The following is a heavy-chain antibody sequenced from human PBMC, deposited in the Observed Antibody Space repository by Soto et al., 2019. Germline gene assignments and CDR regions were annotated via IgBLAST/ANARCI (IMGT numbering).Heavy chain of an antibody. V-gene: IGHV4-59*08. CDR3: GRRVGYYGSGSYSTAYYYYYGMDV. Sequence: SETLSLTCTVSGGSISSYYWSWIRQPPGKGLEWIGYIYYSGSTNYNPSLKSRVTISVDTSKNQFSLKLSSVTAADTAVYYCGRRVGYYGSGSYSTAYYYYYGMDVWGQGTTVTVSS. D-gene: IGHD3-10*01. CDR2: IYYSGST. J-gene: IGHJ6*02. CDR1: GGSISSYY.